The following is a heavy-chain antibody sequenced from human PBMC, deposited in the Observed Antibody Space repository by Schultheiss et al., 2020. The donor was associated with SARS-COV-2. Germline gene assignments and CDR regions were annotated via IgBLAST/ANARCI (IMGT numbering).Heavy chain of an antibody. CDR2: IYYSGST. CDR1: GGSISSSSYY. V-gene: IGHV4-39*01. J-gene: IGHJ4*02. Sequence: SETLSLTCTVSGGSISSSSYYWTWIRQPPGKGLEWIGYIYYSGSTYYNPSLKSRVTISVDTSKNQFSLKLSSVTAADTAVYYCARGQSGGLKPSGSYEDYWGQGTLVTVSS. D-gene: IGHD3-10*01. CDR3: ARGQSGGLKPSGSYEDY.